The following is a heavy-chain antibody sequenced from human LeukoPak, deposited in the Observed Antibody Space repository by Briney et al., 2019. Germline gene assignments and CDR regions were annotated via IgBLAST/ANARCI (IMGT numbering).Heavy chain of an antibody. V-gene: IGHV4-34*01. D-gene: IGHD3-10*01. CDR2: INHSGST. J-gene: IGHJ6*04. CDR1: GGSFNGYY. CDR3: ARDRKGSGSYPYYYYYGMDV. Sequence: SETLSLTCAVYGGSFNGYYWSWIRQPPGKGLEWIGEINHSGSTNYNPSLKSRVTISVDTSKNQFSLKLSSVTAADTAVYYCARDRKGSGSYPYYYYYGMDVWGKGTTVTVSS.